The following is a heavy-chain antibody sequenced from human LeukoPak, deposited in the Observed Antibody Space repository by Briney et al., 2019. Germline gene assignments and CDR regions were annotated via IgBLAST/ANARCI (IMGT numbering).Heavy chain of an antibody. V-gene: IGHV4-59*01. J-gene: IGHJ4*02. D-gene: IGHD6-19*01. CDR3: ARGPNRYSSGWYYFDS. CDR2: IYYSGST. Sequence: PSETLSLTCTVSGGSFNYYWSWIRQPPGKGLEWIGYIYYSGSTNYDPSLKSRVTISVDTSKDYFSLRLSSVTAADAAVYFCARGPNRYSSGWYYFDSWGQGTPVTVSS. CDR1: GGSFNYY.